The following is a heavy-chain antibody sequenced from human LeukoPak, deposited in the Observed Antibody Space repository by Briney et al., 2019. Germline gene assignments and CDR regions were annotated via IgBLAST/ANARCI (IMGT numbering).Heavy chain of an antibody. CDR2: INHSGST. CDR1: GGSFSGYY. Sequence: SETLSLTCAVYGGSFSGYYRSWIRHPPGKGLEWIGEINHSGSTNYNPSHKSRVTISVDTSKNQFSLKLSSVTAADTAVYYCARGVPSAYYDSSGYYYSDAFDIWGQGTMVTVSS. CDR3: ARGVPSAYYDSSGYYYSDAFDI. D-gene: IGHD3-22*01. J-gene: IGHJ3*02. V-gene: IGHV4-34*01.